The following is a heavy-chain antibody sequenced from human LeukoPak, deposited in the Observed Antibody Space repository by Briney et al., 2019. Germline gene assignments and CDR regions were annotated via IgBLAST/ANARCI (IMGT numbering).Heavy chain of an antibody. CDR2: INWNGGST. J-gene: IGHJ5*01. Sequence: GGSLRLSCAASGFTFDDYGMSWVRHAPGKGLEWVSGINWNGGSTGYADYVKGRFSISRDDAKNSVFLHMNSLRAEDTAVYSCARDIAHCPGDICYNIRFDFWGQGARVTVSS. CDR3: ARDIAHCPGDICYNIRFDF. CDR1: GFTFDDYG. D-gene: IGHD2-8*02. V-gene: IGHV3-20*04.